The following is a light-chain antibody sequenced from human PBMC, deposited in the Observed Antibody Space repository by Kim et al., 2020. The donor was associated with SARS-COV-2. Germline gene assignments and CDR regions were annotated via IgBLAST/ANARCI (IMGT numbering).Light chain of an antibody. Sequence: SYELTQPPSVSVSPGQTASITCSGDTLGDKYACWYQQKPGQSPVLVIYQDSKRPSGIPERFSGSNSGNTATLTISGAQAEDEADYYCQSSDSSTVVFGGG. CDR2: QDS. CDR3: QSSDSSTVV. V-gene: IGLV3-1*01. CDR1: TLGDKY. J-gene: IGLJ2*01.